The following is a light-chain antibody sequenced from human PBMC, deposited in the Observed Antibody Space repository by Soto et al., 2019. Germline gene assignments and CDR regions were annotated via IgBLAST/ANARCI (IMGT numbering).Light chain of an antibody. V-gene: IGKV1-33*01. CDR1: QDISKY. CDR3: QQYDQLPIT. CDR2: DVF. J-gene: IGKJ4*01. Sequence: DIQMTQSASSLPASVGDTVTISCQASQDISKYLNWFQQKPGKAPKLLIYDVFNVETGVPSRFSGSESRTDFSLIISNLPPDDVATYYCQQYDQLPITFGGGTKVDI.